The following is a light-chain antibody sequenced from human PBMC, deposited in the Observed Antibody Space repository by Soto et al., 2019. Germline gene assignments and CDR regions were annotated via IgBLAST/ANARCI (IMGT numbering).Light chain of an antibody. V-gene: IGLV2-11*01. CDR2: DVS. Sequence: QSVLTQPRSVSGSPGQSVTISCTGTSSDVGGYNYVSWYQQHPGKAPKLMIYDVSKRPSGVPDRFSGSKSGNTASLTISGLQAEDEADYYCCSYSQVVFGGGTKVTVL. J-gene: IGLJ2*01. CDR1: SSDVGGYNY. CDR3: CSYSQVV.